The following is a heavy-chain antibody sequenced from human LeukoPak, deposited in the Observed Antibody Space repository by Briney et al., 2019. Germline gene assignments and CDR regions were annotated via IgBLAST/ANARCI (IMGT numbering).Heavy chain of an antibody. D-gene: IGHD5-12*01. V-gene: IGHV4-59*01. J-gene: IGHJ6*03. CDR1: GGSISSYY. Sequence: PSETLSLTCTVSGGSISSYYWSWIRQPPGKGLEWIGYIYYSGSTNYNPSLKSRVTISVGTSKNQFSLKLSSVTAADTAVYYCANSRWLIDYYLDVWGKGTTVIVSS. CDR2: IYYSGST. CDR3: ANSRWLIDYYLDV.